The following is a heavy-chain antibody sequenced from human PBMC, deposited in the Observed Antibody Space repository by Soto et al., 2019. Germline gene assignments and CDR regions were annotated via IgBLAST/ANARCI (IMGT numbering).Heavy chain of an antibody. CDR2: IKQDGSEK. Sequence: GALRLSCAASVFTCSSYWMSWVRQAPGKGLEWVANIKQDGSEKYYVDSVKGRFTISRDNAKNSLYLQMNSLRAEDTAVYYCARESVAMFDPWGQGTLVTVSS. D-gene: IGHD5-12*01. CDR3: ARESVAMFDP. CDR1: VFTCSSYW. V-gene: IGHV3-7*03. J-gene: IGHJ5*02.